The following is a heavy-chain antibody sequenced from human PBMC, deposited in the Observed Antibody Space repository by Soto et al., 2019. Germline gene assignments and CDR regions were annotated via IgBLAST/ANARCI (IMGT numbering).Heavy chain of an antibody. D-gene: IGHD3-22*01. J-gene: IGHJ3*02. V-gene: IGHV1-69*01. CDR3: AAYYYDSSGWTYAFDI. CDR2: IIPIFGTA. Sequence: QVQLVQSGAEVKKPGSSVKVSCKASGGTFSSYAISWVRQAPGQGLEWMGGIIPIFGTANYAQKFQGRFTITADESTSTAYMELCSLRSEDTAVYYCAAYYYDSSGWTYAFDIWGQGTMVTVSS. CDR1: GGTFSSYA.